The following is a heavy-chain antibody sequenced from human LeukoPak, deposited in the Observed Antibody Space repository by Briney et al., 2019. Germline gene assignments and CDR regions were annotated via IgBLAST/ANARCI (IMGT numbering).Heavy chain of an antibody. CDR2: FSGSGGRT. CDR1: GFTVNNYA. J-gene: IGHJ4*02. V-gene: IGHV3-23*01. CDR3: ARDADGPGSLIDY. D-gene: IGHD1-14*01. Sequence: GGSLRLSCAASGFTVNNYAMNWVRQAPGKGLQWVSGFSGSGGRTYYADSVKGRFTISRDNGKNTLYLQMNSLRAEDTAVYYCARDADGPGSLIDYWGQGTLVTVSS.